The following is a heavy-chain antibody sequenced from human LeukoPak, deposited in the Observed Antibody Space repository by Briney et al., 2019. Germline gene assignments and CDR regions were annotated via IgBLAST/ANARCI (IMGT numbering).Heavy chain of an antibody. Sequence: PGGSLRLSCAASGFTFSSYWMSWVRQAPGKGLEWVANIKQDGSEKYYVDSVKGRFTISRDNAKNSLYLQMNSLRADHTAVYNAARDRCSSTSCYGPYYMDVWGKGTTVTVSS. D-gene: IGHD2-2*01. V-gene: IGHV3-7*03. J-gene: IGHJ6*03. CDR3: ARDRCSSTSCYGPYYMDV. CDR1: GFTFSSYW. CDR2: IKQDGSEK.